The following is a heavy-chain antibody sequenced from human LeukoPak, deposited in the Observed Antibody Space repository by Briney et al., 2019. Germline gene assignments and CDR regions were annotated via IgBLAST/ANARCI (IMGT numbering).Heavy chain of an antibody. D-gene: IGHD3-16*01. CDR1: GGSISSTTYY. V-gene: IGHV4-39*07. J-gene: IGHJ5*02. Sequence: SETLSLTCTVSGGSISSTTYYWGWIRQPPGEGLEWIGSIYYSGSTYYNPSLKSRVIISVDTSKNQLSLKLSSVTAADTAVYYCAREGGEFSWFDPWGQGTLVTVSS. CDR3: AREGGEFSWFDP. CDR2: IYYSGST.